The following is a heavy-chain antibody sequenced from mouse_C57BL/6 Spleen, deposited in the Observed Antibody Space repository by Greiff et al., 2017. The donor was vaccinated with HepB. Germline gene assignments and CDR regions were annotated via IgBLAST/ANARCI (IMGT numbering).Heavy chain of an antibody. V-gene: IGHV1-55*01. J-gene: IGHJ3*01. Sequence: QVQLQQPGAELVKPGASVKMSCKASGYTFTSYWVTWVKQRPGQGLEWLGDIYPGSGSTNYNEKFKSKATLTVDTSSSTAYMQLSSLTSEDSAVYYCASDYDYDEGFAYWGQGTLVTVSA. CDR1: GYTFTSYW. CDR3: ASDYDYDEGFAY. D-gene: IGHD2-4*01. CDR2: IYPGSGST.